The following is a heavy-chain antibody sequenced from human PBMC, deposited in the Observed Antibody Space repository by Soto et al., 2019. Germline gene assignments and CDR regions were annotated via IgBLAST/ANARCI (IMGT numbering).Heavy chain of an antibody. CDR3: ARDIVVLGFGDSSSGAFDI. V-gene: IGHV4-34*01. D-gene: IGHD3-10*01. Sequence: KTSETLSLTCAVYGGSFSGYYWSWIRQPPGKGLEWIGEINHSGSTNYNPSLKSRVTISVDTSKNQFSLKLSSVTAADTAVYYCARDIVVLGFGDSSSGAFDIWGQGTMVTVSS. CDR2: INHSGST. J-gene: IGHJ3*02. CDR1: GGSFSGYY.